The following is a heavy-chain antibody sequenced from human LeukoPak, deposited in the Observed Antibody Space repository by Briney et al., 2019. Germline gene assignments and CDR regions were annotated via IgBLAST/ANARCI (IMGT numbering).Heavy chain of an antibody. CDR2: ISYDGSNK. V-gene: IGHV3-30*03. D-gene: IGHD5-18*01. Sequence: GGSLRLSCAASGFTFSSYGMHWVRQAPGKGLEWVAVISYDGSNKYYADSVKGRFTISRDNSKNTLYLQMNSLRAEDTAVYYCARIYRGYSYGYPAGYWGQGTLVTVSS. CDR1: GFTFSSYG. CDR3: ARIYRGYSYGYPAGY. J-gene: IGHJ4*02.